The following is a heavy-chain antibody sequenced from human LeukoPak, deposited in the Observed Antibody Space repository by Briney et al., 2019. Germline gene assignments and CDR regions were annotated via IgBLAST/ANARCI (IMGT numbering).Heavy chain of an antibody. V-gene: IGHV3-48*02. Sequence: GGSLRLSCAASGFTFGSYSMNWVRQSPGKGLVWVSYISGSSNTIYYADSVKGRFTISGDNAKNSLYLQMNSLRDEDTAVYYCARAVTTVTRGGLVFDYWGQGTLVTVSS. J-gene: IGHJ4*02. D-gene: IGHD4-17*01. CDR2: ISGSSNTI. CDR3: ARAVTTVTRGGLVFDY. CDR1: GFTFGSYS.